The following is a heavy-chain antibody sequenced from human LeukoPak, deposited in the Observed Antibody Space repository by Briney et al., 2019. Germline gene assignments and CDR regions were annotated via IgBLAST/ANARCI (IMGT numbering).Heavy chain of an antibody. Sequence: GGSLRLSCAASGFTFSSYGMSWVRQAPGKGLEWVSGISGSGGSTYYADSVKGRFTISRDNSKNTLYLQMNSLRAEDTAIYYCAKSQISSGWYDYWGQGTLVTVSS. D-gene: IGHD6-19*01. V-gene: IGHV3-23*01. CDR1: GFTFSSYG. CDR3: AKSQISSGWYDY. CDR2: ISGSGGST. J-gene: IGHJ4*02.